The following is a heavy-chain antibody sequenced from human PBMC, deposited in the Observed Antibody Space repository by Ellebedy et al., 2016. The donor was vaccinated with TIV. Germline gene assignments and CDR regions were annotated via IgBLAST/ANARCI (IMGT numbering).Heavy chain of an antibody. CDR1: GFTVSSNY. CDR3: ASQTRPSTGAFDI. J-gene: IGHJ3*02. Sequence: GESLKISCAASGFTVSSNYMSWVRQAPGKGLEWVSVIYSGGSTYYADSVKGRFTISRDNSKNTLYLQMNSLRAEDTAVYYCASQTRPSTGAFDIWGQGTMVTVSS. D-gene: IGHD4-17*01. V-gene: IGHV3-53*01. CDR2: IYSGGST.